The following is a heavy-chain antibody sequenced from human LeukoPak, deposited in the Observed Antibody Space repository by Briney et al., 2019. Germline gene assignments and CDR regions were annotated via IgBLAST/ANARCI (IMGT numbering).Heavy chain of an antibody. D-gene: IGHD3-10*01. J-gene: IGHJ4*02. CDR2: ISYDGGGT. CDR3: VRNMVRGVVYFDS. CDR1: GFTFSDYW. V-gene: IGHV3-74*01. Sequence: GGSLRLSCAASGFTFSDYWMHWVRQTPGKGLVWVSRISYDGGGTNYADSVKGRFTISRDNAKNTLYLQMNSLRVEDTAVYYCVRNMVRGVVYFDSWGQGALVTVSS.